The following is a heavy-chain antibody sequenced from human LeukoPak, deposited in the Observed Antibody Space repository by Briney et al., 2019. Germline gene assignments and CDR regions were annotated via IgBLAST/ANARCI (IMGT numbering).Heavy chain of an antibody. Sequence: GGSLRLSCAASGFTFSSYWMSWVRQAPGKGLEWVAVISYDGSNKYYADSVKGRFTISRDNAKNSLYLQMNSLRAEDTAVYYCARDRRDVLRFLEWLPDDAFDIWGQGTMATVSS. CDR2: ISYDGSNK. J-gene: IGHJ3*02. V-gene: IGHV3-30*03. CDR1: GFTFSSYW. D-gene: IGHD3-3*01. CDR3: ARDRRDVLRFLEWLPDDAFDI.